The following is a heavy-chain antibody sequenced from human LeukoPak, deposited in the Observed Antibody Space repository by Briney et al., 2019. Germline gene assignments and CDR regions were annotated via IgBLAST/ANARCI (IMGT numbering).Heavy chain of an antibody. Sequence: SETLSLTCTVSGGSISSSTYYWAWVRQPPGKGLEWIASIYYSGTTYYNPSLKSRVTISVDTSKNQFSLKLSSVTAADTAVYYCARDPWPYYYDSSGPFDYWGQGTLVTVSS. CDR2: IYYSGTT. V-gene: IGHV4-39*07. J-gene: IGHJ4*02. CDR1: GGSISSSTYY. CDR3: ARDPWPYYYDSSGPFDY. D-gene: IGHD3-22*01.